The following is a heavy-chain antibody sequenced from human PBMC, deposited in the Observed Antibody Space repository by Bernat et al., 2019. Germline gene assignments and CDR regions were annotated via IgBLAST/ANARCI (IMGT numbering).Heavy chain of an antibody. D-gene: IGHD6-13*01. Sequence: EVQLVESGGGLVKPGGSLRLSCAASGFTFSNAWMSWVRQAPGKGLEWVGRIKSKTDGGTTDYAAPVKGRFTISRDNSKNTLYLQMNSLRAEDTAVYYCAKDEAAGPFDYWGQGTLVTVSS. V-gene: IGHV3-15*01. CDR3: AKDEAAGPFDY. J-gene: IGHJ4*02. CDR1: GFTFSNAW. CDR2: IKSKTDGGTT.